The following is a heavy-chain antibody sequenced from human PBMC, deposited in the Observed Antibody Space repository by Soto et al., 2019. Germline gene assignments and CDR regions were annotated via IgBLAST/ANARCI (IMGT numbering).Heavy chain of an antibody. D-gene: IGHD6-19*01. CDR3: ATDGGRLSGWYFDY. Sequence: QVQLVESGGGVVQPGRSLRLSCAASGFTFSSYGMHWVRQAPGKGLEWVAVISYDGSNKYYADAVKGRFTISRYNSKNTLYLQMHSLRAEDTAVYYCATDGGRLSGWYFDYWGQGTLVTVSS. CDR2: ISYDGSNK. CDR1: GFTFSSYG. J-gene: IGHJ4*02. V-gene: IGHV3-30*03.